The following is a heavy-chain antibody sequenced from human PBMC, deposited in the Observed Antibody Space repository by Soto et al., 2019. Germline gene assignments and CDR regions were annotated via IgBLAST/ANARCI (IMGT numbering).Heavy chain of an antibody. D-gene: IGHD4-17*01. CDR3: ARRESLHGDYVLSY. CDR1: GYTFTSYA. Sequence: GASVKVSCKASGYTFTSYAMHWVRQAPGQRLEWMGWINAGNGNTKYSQKFQGRVTITRDTSASTAYMELSSLRSEDTAVYYCARRESLHGDYVLSYWGQGTLVTVSS. J-gene: IGHJ4*02. V-gene: IGHV1-3*01. CDR2: INAGNGNT.